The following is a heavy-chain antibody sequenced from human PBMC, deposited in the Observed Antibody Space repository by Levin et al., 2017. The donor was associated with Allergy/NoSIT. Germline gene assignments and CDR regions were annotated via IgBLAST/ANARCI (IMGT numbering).Heavy chain of an antibody. CDR1: GGSISSGGYY. CDR3: ARFNLEVRVFDY. Sequence: SQTLSLTCTVSGGSISSGGYYWSWIRQHPGKGLGWIGYIYYSGSTYYNPSLKSRVTISVDTSKNQFSLKLSSVTAADTAVYYCARFNLEVRVFDYWGQGTLVTVSS. D-gene: IGHD1-7*01. CDR2: IYYSGST. J-gene: IGHJ4*02. V-gene: IGHV4-31*03.